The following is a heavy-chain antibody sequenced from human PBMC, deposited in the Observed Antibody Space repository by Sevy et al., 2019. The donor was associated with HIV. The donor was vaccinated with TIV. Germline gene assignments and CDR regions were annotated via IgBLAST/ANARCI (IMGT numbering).Heavy chain of an antibody. CDR1: GFNFNIYS. D-gene: IGHD2-8*01. V-gene: IGHV3-23*01. CDR3: AREVCTRPHDH. J-gene: IGHJ4*02. Sequence: GGSLRLSCVASGFNFNIYSMSWVRQAPGKGLEWVSTLSFGCGRINHADSVQGRFTMSRDVSKKTVYLEMNSLRAEDTAVYYCAREVCTRPHDHWGQGTLVTVSS. CDR2: LSFGCGRI.